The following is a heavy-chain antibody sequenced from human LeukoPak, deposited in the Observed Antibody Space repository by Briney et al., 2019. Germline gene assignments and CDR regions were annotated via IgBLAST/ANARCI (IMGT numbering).Heavy chain of an antibody. V-gene: IGHV1-69*05. CDR1: GGTFSSYA. D-gene: IGHD2-2*01. CDR3: ARGYCSSVSCELNY. J-gene: IGHJ4*01. Sequence: SGKVSCKAAGGTFSSYAITWVRHAPGQGLEWMGGIIPIFGTPNYAKTFQGRVTITTDESTSTTYMELSKLKSEAPALYYCARGYCSSVSCELNYWGQGTLVTVSS. CDR2: IIPIFGTP.